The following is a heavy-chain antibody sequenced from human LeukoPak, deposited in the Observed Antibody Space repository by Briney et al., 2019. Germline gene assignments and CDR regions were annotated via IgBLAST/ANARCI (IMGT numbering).Heavy chain of an antibody. D-gene: IGHD1-1*01. Sequence: GGSLRLSCVDSGFTFSSYSMNWVRQAPGKGLEWVSSISSSSSYKYYTDSVKGRFTISRDNAKNSLYLQMNSLRAEDTAVYYCARSAAGTYYWGQGTLVTVSS. J-gene: IGHJ4*02. CDR3: ARSAAGTYY. V-gene: IGHV3-21*01. CDR1: GFTFSSYS. CDR2: ISSSSSYK.